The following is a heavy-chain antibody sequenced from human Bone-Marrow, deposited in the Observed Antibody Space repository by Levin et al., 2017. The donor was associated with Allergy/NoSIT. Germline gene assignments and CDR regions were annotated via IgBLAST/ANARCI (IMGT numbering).Heavy chain of an antibody. D-gene: IGHD1-26*01. CDR3: ARVLSGSYSEDY. CDR1: GFTFSSYA. J-gene: IGHJ4*02. V-gene: IGHV3-30-3*01. CDR2: ISYDGSNK. Sequence: GGSLRLSCAASGFTFSSYAMHWVRQAPGKGLEWVAVISYDGSNKYYADSVKGRFTISRDNSKNTLYLQMNSLRAEDTAVYYCARVLSGSYSEDYWGQGTLVTVSS.